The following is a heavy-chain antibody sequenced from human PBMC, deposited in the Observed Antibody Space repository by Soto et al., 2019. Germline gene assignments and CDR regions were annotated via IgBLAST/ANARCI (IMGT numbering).Heavy chain of an antibody. D-gene: IGHD3-3*01. CDR1: GFTFSSYA. V-gene: IGHV3-30-3*02. Sequence: VQLVESGGGVVQPGRSLRLSCAASGFTFSSYAMHWVRQAPGKGLEWVAVISYDGSNKYYADSVKGRFTISRDNSKNTLYLQMNSLRAEDTAVYYCAKSPSITISGAWGQGTLVTVSS. CDR3: AKSPSITISGA. CDR2: ISYDGSNK. J-gene: IGHJ5*02.